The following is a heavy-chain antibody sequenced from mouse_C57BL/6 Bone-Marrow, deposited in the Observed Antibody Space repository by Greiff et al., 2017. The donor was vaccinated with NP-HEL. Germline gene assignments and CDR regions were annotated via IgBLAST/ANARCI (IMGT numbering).Heavy chain of an antibody. CDR1: GFTFSSYG. CDR2: ISSGGSYT. Sequence: EVKLMESGGDLVKPGGSLKLSCAASGFTFSSYGMSWVRQTPDKRLEWVATISSGGSYTYYPDSVKGRFTISRDNAKNTLYLQMSSLKSEDTAMYYCARATRAMDYWGQGTSVTVSS. J-gene: IGHJ4*01. D-gene: IGHD1-1*01. CDR3: ARATRAMDY. V-gene: IGHV5-6*01.